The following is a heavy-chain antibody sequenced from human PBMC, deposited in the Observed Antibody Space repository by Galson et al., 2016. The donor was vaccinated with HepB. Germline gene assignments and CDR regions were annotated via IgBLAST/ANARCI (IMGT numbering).Heavy chain of an antibody. CDR2: IYYTGST. CDR1: GGSISTSDYY. V-gene: IGHV4-39*01. Sequence: SETLSLTCTVSGGSISTSDYYWGWIRQPPGKGLEWLGSIYYTGSTYYNPSLKSRIAISVDTSKNQFSLKLYSVTAADTGTYYCAIPYFDYWGQGTLVTVSS. J-gene: IGHJ4*02. CDR3: AIPYFDY.